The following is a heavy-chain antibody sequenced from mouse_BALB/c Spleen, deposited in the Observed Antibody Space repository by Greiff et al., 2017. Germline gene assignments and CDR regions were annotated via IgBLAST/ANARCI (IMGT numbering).Heavy chain of an antibody. D-gene: IGHD2-1*01. V-gene: IGHV3-8*02. CDR2: ISYSGST. CDR3: ARYDYYANYYAMDY. Sequence: DVQLVESGPSLVKPSQTLSLTCSVTGDSITSGYWNWIRKFPGNKLEYMGYISYSGSTYYNPSLKSRISITRDTSKNQYYLQLNSVTTEDTATYYCARYDYYANYYAMDYWGQGTSVTVSS. CDR1: GDSITSGY. J-gene: IGHJ4*01.